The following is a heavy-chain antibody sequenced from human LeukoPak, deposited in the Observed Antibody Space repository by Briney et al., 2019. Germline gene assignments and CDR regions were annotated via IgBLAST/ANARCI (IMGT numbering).Heavy chain of an antibody. V-gene: IGHV3-48*01. CDR2: ISSSSSTI. J-gene: IGHJ6*04. Sequence: GGSLRLSCAASGFTFSRYSMNWVRQAPGKGLEWVSYISSSSSTIYYADSVKGRFTISRDNAKNSLYLQMNSLRAEDTAVYYCARTSGSYYPGGLDVWGKGTTVTVSS. CDR1: GFTFSRYS. CDR3: ARTSGSYYPGGLDV. D-gene: IGHD1-26*01.